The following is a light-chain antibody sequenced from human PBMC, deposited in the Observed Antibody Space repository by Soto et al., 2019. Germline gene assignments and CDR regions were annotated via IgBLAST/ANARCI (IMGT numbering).Light chain of an antibody. CDR1: QSVSSNH. CDR3: QQYGSSPRT. CDR2: GAS. J-gene: IGKJ1*01. V-gene: IGKV3-20*01. Sequence: EIVLTQSPGTLSVSPGERATLSCRASQSVSSNHLAWYQQKPGQAPRLLIYGASSRATGIPDRFSGSGSGTDFTLTISRLEPEDFAVYYCQQYGSSPRTFGQGTKVDIK.